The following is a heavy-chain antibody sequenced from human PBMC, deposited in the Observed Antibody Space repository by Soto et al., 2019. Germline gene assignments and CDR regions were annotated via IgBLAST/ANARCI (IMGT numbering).Heavy chain of an antibody. CDR1: GYSFTSCW. V-gene: IGHV5-10-1*01. Sequence: GESLKISCKGSGYSFTSCWISWVRQMPGKGLEWMGRIDPSDSYTNYSPSFQGHVTISADKSISTAYLQWSSLKASDTAMYYCASHTDLYGDHYYYYGMDVWGQGTTVTVSS. J-gene: IGHJ6*02. CDR3: ASHTDLYGDHYYYYGMDV. CDR2: IDPSDSYT. D-gene: IGHD4-17*01.